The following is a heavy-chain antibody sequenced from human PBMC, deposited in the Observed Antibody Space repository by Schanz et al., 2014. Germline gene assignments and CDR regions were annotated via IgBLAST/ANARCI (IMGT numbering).Heavy chain of an antibody. V-gene: IGHV1-69*09. Sequence: QVQLVQSGTQVKKPGASVKVSCKASGYTFTSYSIHWVRQAPGQGLEWMGRIIPILGIANYAQKFQGRVTNTADKSTSTAYMDLSSLRPEDTAVYYCARGPSQGYSYGHNIGAYYYGMDVWGQGTTVTVSS. CDR2: IIPILGIA. J-gene: IGHJ6*02. D-gene: IGHD5-18*01. CDR3: ARGPSQGYSYGHNIGAYYYGMDV. CDR1: GYTFTSYS.